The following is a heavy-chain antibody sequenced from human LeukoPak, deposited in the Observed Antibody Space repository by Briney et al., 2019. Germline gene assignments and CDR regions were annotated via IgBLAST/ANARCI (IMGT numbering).Heavy chain of an antibody. D-gene: IGHD4-17*01. Sequence: GGSLRLSCTDSGFTLSSNSMSWVRQAPGEGLEWVSFIYSDNTHYSDHVTGRFTISKDNSKSTLYLQMNSGRGKDTAGYYCATVYGDYGYFDYCGQGTLVTVSS. CDR3: ATVYGDYGYFDY. V-gene: IGHV3-53*01. J-gene: IGHJ4*02. CDR1: GFTLSSNS. CDR2: IYSDNT.